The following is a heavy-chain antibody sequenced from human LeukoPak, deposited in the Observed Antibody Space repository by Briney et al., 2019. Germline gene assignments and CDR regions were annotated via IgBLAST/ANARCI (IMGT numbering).Heavy chain of an antibody. D-gene: IGHD3-10*01. V-gene: IGHV1-18*04. J-gene: IGHJ3*02. CDR3: ASVTGYYGSGSLDAFDI. CDR1: GYTFTSYG. CDR2: ISAYNGNT. Sequence: ASVKVSCKASGYTFTSYGISWVRQAPGQGLEWMGWISAYNGNTNYAQKLQGRVTMTTDTSTSTACMELRSLRSDDTAVYYCASVTGYYGSGSLDAFDIWGQGTMVTVSS.